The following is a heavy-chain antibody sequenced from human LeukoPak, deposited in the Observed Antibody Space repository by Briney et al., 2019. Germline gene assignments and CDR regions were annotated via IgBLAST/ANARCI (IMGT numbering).Heavy chain of an antibody. Sequence: GGSLRLSCAASGLTFSSYDMHWVRQATGKGLEWVSSIGTAGPTYYPGSVKGRFTISRENSKNSLYLQMNSLRAGDTAVYYCARSPHIVDSLGYFDLWGRGTLVTVSS. CDR2: IGTAGPT. CDR1: GLTFSSYD. V-gene: IGHV3-13*01. CDR3: ARSPHIVDSLGYFDL. D-gene: IGHD2-21*01. J-gene: IGHJ2*01.